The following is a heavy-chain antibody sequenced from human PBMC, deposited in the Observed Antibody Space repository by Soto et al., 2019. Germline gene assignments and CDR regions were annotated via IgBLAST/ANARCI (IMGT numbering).Heavy chain of an antibody. CDR2: IGCCSGSGT. CDR1: GFTFSTYT. J-gene: IGHJ4*02. V-gene: IGHV3-23*01. D-gene: IGHD3-9*01. CDR3: AKDRQPDGIWTFAS. Sequence: EVQLLESGGHLVQPGGSLRLSCAASGFTFSTYTMNWVRQAPGKGLEWVSGIGCCSGSGTYYADFVKGRFTISRDHSKNMVFLQMNGLRAEDTAVYYCAKDRQPDGIWTFASWGQGTPVTVSS.